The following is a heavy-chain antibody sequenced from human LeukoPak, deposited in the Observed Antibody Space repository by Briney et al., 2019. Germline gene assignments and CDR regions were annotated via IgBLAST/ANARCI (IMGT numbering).Heavy chain of an antibody. CDR2: INPSGDST. J-gene: IGHJ4*02. V-gene: IGHV1-46*01. D-gene: IGHD3-22*01. CDR3: ARSNNYYASSGYYAKTRRDFDY. Sequence: ASVKVSCKTSGYTFTSYYMHWVRQAPGQGLEWMGIINPSGDSTSYAQKFQGRVTMTRATSTSTVYMELSSLRSEDTAVYYCARSNNYYASSGYYAKTRRDFDYWGQGTLVAVSS. CDR1: GYTFTSYY.